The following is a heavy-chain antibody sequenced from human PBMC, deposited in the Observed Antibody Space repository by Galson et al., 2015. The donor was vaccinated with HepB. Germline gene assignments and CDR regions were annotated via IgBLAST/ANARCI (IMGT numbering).Heavy chain of an antibody. D-gene: IGHD3-3*01. CDR1: GYSFTSYW. J-gene: IGHJ2*01. CDR3: ARHGPYYDFWSGYPSDWYFDL. V-gene: IGHV5-51*01. CDR2: IYPGDSDT. Sequence: QSGAEVKKPGESLKISCKGSGYSFTSYWIGWVRQMPGKGLEWMGIIYPGDSDTRYSPSFQGQVTISADKSISTAYLQWSSLKASDTAMYYCARHGPYYDFWSGYPSDWYFDLWGRGTLVTVSS.